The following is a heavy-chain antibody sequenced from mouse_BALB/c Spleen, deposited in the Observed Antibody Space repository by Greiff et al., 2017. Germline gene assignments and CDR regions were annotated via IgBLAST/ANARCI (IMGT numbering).Heavy chain of an antibody. V-gene: IGHV1S56*01. CDR3: AGAYAMDY. CDR1: GYTFTSYY. D-gene: IGHD3-1*01. J-gene: IGHJ4*01. CDR2: IYPGNVNT. Sequence: VQLQESGPELVKPGASVRISCKASGYTFTSYYIHWVKQRPGQGLEWIGWIYPGNVNTKYNEKFKGKATLTADKSSSTAYMQLSSLTSEDSAVYFCAGAYAMDYWGQGTSVTVSS.